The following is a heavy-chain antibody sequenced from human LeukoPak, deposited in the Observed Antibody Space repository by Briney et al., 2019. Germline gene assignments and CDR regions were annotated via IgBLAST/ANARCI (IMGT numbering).Heavy chain of an antibody. CDR1: GGSISSYY. Sequence: SETLSLTCTVSGGSISSYYWSWIRQPPGKGLEWIGYIYYSGSTNYNPSLKSRVTISVDTSKNQFSLKLSSVTAADTAVYYCAKFRKPMALLDAFDMWGQGTMVTVSS. J-gene: IGHJ3*02. D-gene: IGHD1-14*01. CDR2: IYYSGST. V-gene: IGHV4-59*12. CDR3: AKFRKPMALLDAFDM.